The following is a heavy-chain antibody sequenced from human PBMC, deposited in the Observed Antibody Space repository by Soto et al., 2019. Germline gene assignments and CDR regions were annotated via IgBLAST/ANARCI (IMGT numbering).Heavy chain of an antibody. CDR2: IWYDGSNE. CDR1: GFTFSSHG. V-gene: IGHV3-33*01. Sequence: GGALRLYCSASGFTFSSHGMHWVRQAPGKGLEWVAIIWYDGSNEYYADSVKGRFTISRDNSKNTLYLQMSSLRVDDTAVYYCARDYTSTGYGLVYWGQGALVTVSS. CDR3: ARDYTSTGYGLVY. D-gene: IGHD6-25*01. J-gene: IGHJ4*02.